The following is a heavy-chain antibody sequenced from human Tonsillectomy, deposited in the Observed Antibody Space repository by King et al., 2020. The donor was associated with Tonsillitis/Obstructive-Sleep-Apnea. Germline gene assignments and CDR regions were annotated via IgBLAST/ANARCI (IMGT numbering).Heavy chain of an antibody. CDR2: IWYDGSNK. D-gene: IGHD1-14*01. CDR3: ASISWGLPEIGPGAFDI. Sequence: VQLVESGGGVVQPGRSLRLSCAASGFTFSSYGMHWVRQAPGKGLEWVAVIWYDGSNKYYADSVKGRFTISRDNSKNTLYLQMNSLRAEDTAVYYCASISWGLPEIGPGAFDIWGQGTMVTVS. CDR1: GFTFSSYG. J-gene: IGHJ3*02. V-gene: IGHV3-33*01.